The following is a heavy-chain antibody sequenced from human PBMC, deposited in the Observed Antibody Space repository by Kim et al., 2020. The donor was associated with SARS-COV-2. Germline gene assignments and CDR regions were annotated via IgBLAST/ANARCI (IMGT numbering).Heavy chain of an antibody. CDR1: GGSISSYY. D-gene: IGHD6-13*01. V-gene: IGHV4-59*08. J-gene: IGHJ4*02. CDR2: IYYSGST. Sequence: SETLSLTCTVSGGSISSYYWSWIRQPPGKGLEWIGYIYYSGSTNYNPSLKSRVTISVDTSKNQFSLKLSSVTAADTAVYYCARHEPVGELQYSSSWSLVSFDYWGQGALVPVSS. CDR3: ARHEPVGELQYSSSWSLVSFDY.